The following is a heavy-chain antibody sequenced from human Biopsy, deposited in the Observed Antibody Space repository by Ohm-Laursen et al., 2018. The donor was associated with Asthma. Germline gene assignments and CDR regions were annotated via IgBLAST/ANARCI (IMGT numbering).Heavy chain of an antibody. CDR3: VRGSSSWHHGPFHYYYGLDV. CDR2: IYYSGTT. J-gene: IGHJ6*02. Sequence: TLSLTCSLSSGSGGYMRSGNYYWGWIRQPPGKGLERIGSIYYSGTTYYNPPLKSQVTVSADTSRNQFSLNFTSVTAADTAVYYCVRGSSSWHHGPFHYYYGLDVWGQGTTATVSS. D-gene: IGHD6-13*01. CDR1: SGSGGYMRSGNYY. V-gene: IGHV4-39*01.